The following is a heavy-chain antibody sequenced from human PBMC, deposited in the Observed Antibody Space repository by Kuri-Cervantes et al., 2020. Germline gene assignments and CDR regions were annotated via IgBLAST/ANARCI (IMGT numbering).Heavy chain of an antibody. Sequence: SETLSLTCVVSGYSISSGYYWGWIRQPAGKGLEWIGRIYTSGSTNYNPSLKSRVTMSVDTSKNQFSLKMSSVTAADTAVYYCARALGGAYSRGIDYWGQGTLVTVSS. CDR2: IYTSGST. J-gene: IGHJ4*02. CDR1: GYSISSGYY. V-gene: IGHV4-4*07. CDR3: ARALGGAYSRGIDY. D-gene: IGHD2-21*01.